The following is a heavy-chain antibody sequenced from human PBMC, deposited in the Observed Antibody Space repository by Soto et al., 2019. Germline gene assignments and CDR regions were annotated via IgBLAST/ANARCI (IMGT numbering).Heavy chain of an antibody. CDR2: IYHRGNT. CDR1: GVSIGSGDYS. J-gene: IGHJ3*02. Sequence: SETLSLTCTVSGVSIGSGDYSWSWIRQPPGKGLEWLGYIYHRGNTYYNPSLESRLTMSADRSKNQLSLSLRSVTAADTAMYYCAREGGSGFGAFDIWGQGTKVTVSS. D-gene: IGHD3-10*01. V-gene: IGHV4-30-2*01. CDR3: AREGGSGFGAFDI.